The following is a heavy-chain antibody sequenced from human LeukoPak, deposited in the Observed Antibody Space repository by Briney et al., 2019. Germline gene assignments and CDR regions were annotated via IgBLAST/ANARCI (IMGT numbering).Heavy chain of an antibody. CDR3: ARGNAYYFDY. CDR2: INPNSGGT. CDR1: GYTFTGYY. J-gene: IGHJ4*02. V-gene: IGHV1-2*02. Sequence: GASVKVSCTSSGYTFTGYYMHWVRLPPGQGLEWMGWINPNSGGTNYAQKFQGRVTMTRDTSISTAYMELSRLRSDDTAVYYCARGNAYYFDYWGQGTLVTVSS.